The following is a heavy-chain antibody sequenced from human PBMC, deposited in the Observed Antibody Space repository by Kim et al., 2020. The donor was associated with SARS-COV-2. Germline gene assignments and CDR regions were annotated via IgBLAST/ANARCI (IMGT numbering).Heavy chain of an antibody. CDR2: IRSKANSYAT. CDR1: GFTFSGSA. CDR3: TVSKKLGGYYFYYGMDV. V-gene: IGHV3-73*01. Sequence: GGSLRLSCAASGFTFSGSAMHWVRQASGKGLEWVGRIRSKANSYATGYAASVRGRFTISRDDSKNTAHLQMNSLKTEDTAVYYCTVSKKLGGYYFYYGMDVWGQGTTVTVS. J-gene: IGHJ6*02. D-gene: IGHD1-26*01.